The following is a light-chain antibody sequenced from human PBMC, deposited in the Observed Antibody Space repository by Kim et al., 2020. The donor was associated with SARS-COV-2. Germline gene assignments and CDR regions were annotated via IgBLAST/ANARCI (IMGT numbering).Light chain of an antibody. J-gene: IGLJ3*02. CDR2: NNN. CDR3: ASWDDTLSGWV. CDR1: SSNIGSNS. Sequence: ELTQPPSASVTPGQRVTISCSGSSSNIGSNSVNWYQQVPGTAPKVLIYNNNQRPSGVHDRFSASKSGTSASLAISGLQSEDEADYYCASWDDTLSGWVFGGGTQLTVL. V-gene: IGLV1-44*01.